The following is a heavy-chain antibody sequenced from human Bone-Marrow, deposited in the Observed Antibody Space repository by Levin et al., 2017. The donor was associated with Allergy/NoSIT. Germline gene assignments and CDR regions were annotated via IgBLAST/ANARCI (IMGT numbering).Heavy chain of an antibody. D-gene: IGHD2-15*01. V-gene: IGHV3-23*01. J-gene: IGHJ6*02. Sequence: GGSLRLSCAASGFTFSSYAMSWVRQAPGKGLEWVSAISGSGGSTYYADSVKGRFTISRDNSKNTLYLQMNSLRAEDTAVYYCAKVYVVVVAATSRTPEDVWGQGTTVTVSS. CDR3: AKVYVVVVAATSRTPEDV. CDR1: GFTFSSYA. CDR2: ISGSGGST.